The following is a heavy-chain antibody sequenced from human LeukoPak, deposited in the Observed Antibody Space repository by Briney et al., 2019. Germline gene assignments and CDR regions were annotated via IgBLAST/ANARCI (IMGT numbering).Heavy chain of an antibody. V-gene: IGHV3-21*01. CDR2: ISSSSSYI. CDR1: GFTFSSYS. D-gene: IGHD6-25*01. CDR3: ATDRQRLLVGAVDY. Sequence: GGSLRLSCAASGFTFSSYSMNWVRQAPGKGLEWVSSISSSSSYIYYADSVKGRFTISRDNAKNSLYLQMNSLRAEDTAVYYCATDRQRLLVGAVDYWGQGTLVTVSS. J-gene: IGHJ4*02.